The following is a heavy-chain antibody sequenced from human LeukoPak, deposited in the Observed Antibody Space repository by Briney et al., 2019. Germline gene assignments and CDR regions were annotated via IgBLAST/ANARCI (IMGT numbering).Heavy chain of an antibody. Sequence: ASVKVSCKASGYTFTSYGISWVRQAPGQGLEWMGWISAYNGNTNYAQKLQGRVTMTTDTSTSTAYMELRSLRSDDTAVYYCARPSDSDYYDSSGYYYDWGQGTLVTVSS. V-gene: IGHV1-18*01. CDR1: GYTFTSYG. J-gene: IGHJ4*02. CDR3: ARPSDSDYYDSSGYYYD. CDR2: ISAYNGNT. D-gene: IGHD3-22*01.